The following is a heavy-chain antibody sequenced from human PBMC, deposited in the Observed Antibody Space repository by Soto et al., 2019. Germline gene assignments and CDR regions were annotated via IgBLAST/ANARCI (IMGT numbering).Heavy chain of an antibody. V-gene: IGHV3-11*06. J-gene: IGHJ4*02. CDR2: ISSSSSYT. Sequence: GGSLRLSCAASGFTFSDYYMSWIRQAPGKGLEWVSYISSSSSYTNYADSVKGRFTISRDNAKNSLYLQMNSLRAEDTAVYYCASQTLSGSSLFDYWGQGTLVTVSS. CDR3: ASQTLSGSSLFDY. D-gene: IGHD1-26*01. CDR1: GFTFSDYY.